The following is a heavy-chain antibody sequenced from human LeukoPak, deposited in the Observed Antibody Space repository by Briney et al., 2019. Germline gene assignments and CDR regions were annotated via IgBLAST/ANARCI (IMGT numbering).Heavy chain of an antibody. CDR2: ISSSSSYI. D-gene: IGHD3-22*01. V-gene: IGHV3-21*04. CDR1: GFTFSSYS. J-gene: IGHJ4*02. CDR3: AKDMNYYDSSGYYYFPDY. Sequence: GGSLRLSCAASGFTFSSYSMNWVRQAPGKGLEWVSSISSSSSYIYYADSVKGRFTISRDNSKNSLYLQMNSLRAEDTALYYCAKDMNYYDSSGYYYFPDYWGQGTLVTVSS.